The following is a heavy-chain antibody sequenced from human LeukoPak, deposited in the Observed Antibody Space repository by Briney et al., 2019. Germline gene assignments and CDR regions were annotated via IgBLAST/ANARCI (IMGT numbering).Heavy chain of an antibody. CDR3: ARVRIAVATYYFDF. CDR1: GFTFSTYA. Sequence: TGGSLRLSCAASGFTFSTYAMSWVRQAPGKGLEWVSSISGSGGSTYYADSVKGRFTISRDNSKDTLYLQMNSLRAEDTALYYCARVRIAVATYYFDFWGQGTLVTVS. V-gene: IGHV3-23*01. D-gene: IGHD6-19*01. J-gene: IGHJ4*02. CDR2: ISGSGGST.